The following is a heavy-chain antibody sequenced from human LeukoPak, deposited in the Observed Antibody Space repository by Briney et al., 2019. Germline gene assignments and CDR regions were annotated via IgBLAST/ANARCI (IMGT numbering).Heavy chain of an antibody. J-gene: IGHJ3*02. CDR1: GGTFSSYA. Sequence: ASVKVSCKASGGTFSSYAISWVRQAPGQGLEWMGGIIPIFGTANYAQKFQGRVTITADESTSTAYMELSSLRSEDTAVYYCAQTIPPTIFGVAWDAFDIWGQGTMVTVSS. V-gene: IGHV1-69*13. D-gene: IGHD3-3*01. CDR3: AQTIPPTIFGVAWDAFDI. CDR2: IIPIFGTA.